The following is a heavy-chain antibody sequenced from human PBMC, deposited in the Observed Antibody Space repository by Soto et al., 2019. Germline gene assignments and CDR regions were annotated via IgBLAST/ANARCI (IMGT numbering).Heavy chain of an antibody. D-gene: IGHD2-15*01. CDR3: AKETYSGPLDY. CDR1: GFTFSSYG. Sequence: QVQLVESGGGVVQPGRSLRLSCAASGFTFSSYGMHWVRQAPGKGLEWVAVISYDGSNKYYADSVKGRFTISSDKSRHALYLQMNGLRAEDTAVYYCAKETYSGPLDYWGQGTLVTVSS. V-gene: IGHV3-30*18. J-gene: IGHJ4*02. CDR2: ISYDGSNK.